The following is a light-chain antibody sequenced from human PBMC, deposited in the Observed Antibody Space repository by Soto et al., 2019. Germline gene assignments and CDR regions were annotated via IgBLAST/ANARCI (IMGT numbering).Light chain of an antibody. Sequence: ETVLAQSPGTLSLSPGERATLSCRASHNITNNYLAWYQQKPGQAPRLLIYDTSSRAIGVPDKFSGSGSGTDFTLTISRLEPEDFAVYYCHHYCGSLRGFAFGQGTKLVIK. CDR2: DTS. CDR1: HNITNNY. J-gene: IGKJ2*01. CDR3: HHYCGSLRGFA. V-gene: IGKV3-20*01.